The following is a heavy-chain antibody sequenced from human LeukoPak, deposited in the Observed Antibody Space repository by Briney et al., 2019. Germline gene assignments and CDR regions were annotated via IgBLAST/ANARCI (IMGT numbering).Heavy chain of an antibody. J-gene: IGHJ4*02. V-gene: IGHV5-51*01. CDR3: ARRGPDGGYERRSFDY. CDR2: IYPGDSDG. Sequence: GESLKISCKASGYSFNMYWIGWVRQMSGKGLEWMGSIYPGDSDGRYSPSFQGQVTMSVDKSINTAYLQWSSLKASDTAIYYRARRGPDGGYERRSFDYWGQGTLVTMSS. D-gene: IGHD5-12*01. CDR1: GYSFNMYW.